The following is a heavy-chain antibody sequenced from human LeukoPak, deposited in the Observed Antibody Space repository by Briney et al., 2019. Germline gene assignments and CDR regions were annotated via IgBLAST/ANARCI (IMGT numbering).Heavy chain of an antibody. D-gene: IGHD3-22*01. CDR1: GYSFTSYW. V-gene: IGHV5-51*01. CDR2: IYPGDSDT. J-gene: IGHJ4*02. Sequence: GESLKISCKGPGYSFTSYWIGWVRQMPGKGLEWMGIIYPGDSDTRYSPSFQGQVTISADKSISTAYLQWSSLKASDTAMYYCARRVTYYYDSSGYSPFDYWGQGTLVTVSS. CDR3: ARRVTYYYDSSGYSPFDY.